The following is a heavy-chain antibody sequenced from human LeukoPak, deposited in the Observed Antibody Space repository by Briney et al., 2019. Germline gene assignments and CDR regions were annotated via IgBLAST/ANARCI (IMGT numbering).Heavy chain of an antibody. J-gene: IGHJ3*01. Sequence: ASVKVSCKASGYTLTNNHLYWVRQAPGQGLEWMGWIDPNSGVTNFAQNFQGRLTMTTDTSINTADMELSRLTSDDTTVYYCARELGINAFDVWGQGTLVTVSS. V-gene: IGHV1-2*02. CDR3: ARELGINAFDV. CDR2: IDPNSGVT. D-gene: IGHD1-26*01. CDR1: GYTLTNNH.